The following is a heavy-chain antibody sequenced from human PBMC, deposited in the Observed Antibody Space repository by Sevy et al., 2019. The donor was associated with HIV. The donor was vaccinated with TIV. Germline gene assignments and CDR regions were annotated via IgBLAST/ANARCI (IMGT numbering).Heavy chain of an antibody. Sequence: GGSLRLSCAASGFTFDDYAMHWVRQAPGKGLEWVSGISWNSGSIGYADSVKGRFTISRDNAKNSLYLQMNSLRAEDTALYYLAKTKRPRYSRSWPDAFDIGGQGTRFT. V-gene: IGHV3-9*01. J-gene: IGHJ3*02. CDR1: GFTFDDYA. CDR3: AKTKRPRYSRSWPDAFDI. CDR2: ISWNSGSI. D-gene: IGHD6-13*01.